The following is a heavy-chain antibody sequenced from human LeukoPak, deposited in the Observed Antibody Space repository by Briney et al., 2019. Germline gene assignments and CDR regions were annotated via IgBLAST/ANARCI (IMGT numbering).Heavy chain of an antibody. J-gene: IGHJ4*02. CDR1: GFTFSDYY. D-gene: IGHD1-26*01. CDR2: ISSSGSTI. V-gene: IGHV3-11*04. CDR3: ARDSSKGELPRDSSFDY. Sequence: GGSLRLSCAASGFTFSDYYMSWIRQAPGKGLEWVSYISSSGSTIYYADSVKGRFTISRDNAKNSLYLQMNSLRAEDTAVYYCARDSSKGELPRDSSFDYWGQGTLVTVSS.